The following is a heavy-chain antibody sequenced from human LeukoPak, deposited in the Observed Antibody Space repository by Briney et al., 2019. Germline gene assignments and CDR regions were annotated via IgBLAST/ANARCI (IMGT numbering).Heavy chain of an antibody. CDR3: ARDWYNWNDNYFDY. CDR2: IKQDGSEK. CDR1: GFTFSSYW. J-gene: IGHJ4*02. Sequence: GGSLRLSCAASGFTFSSYWMSWVRQAPGKGLEWVANIKQDGSEKYYVDSVKGRFTISRDNAKNSLYLQMNSLRAEDTAVYYRARDWYNWNDNYFDYWGQGTLVTVSS. V-gene: IGHV3-7*03. D-gene: IGHD1-1*01.